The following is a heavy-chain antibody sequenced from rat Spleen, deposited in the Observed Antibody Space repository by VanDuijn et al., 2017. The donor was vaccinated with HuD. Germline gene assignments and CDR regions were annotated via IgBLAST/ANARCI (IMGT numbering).Heavy chain of an antibody. Sequence: EVQLVESGGGLVQPGRSLKLSCAASGFTFSNYYMAWVRQAPTKGLEWVAYISTGGGNTYYRDSVKGRFTVSRDNAKSTLYLQMDSLRSEDTATYYCTTALSFTKYYFSGVFESWGQGVMVTVSS. CDR1: GFTFSNYY. J-gene: IGHJ2*01. CDR3: TTALSFTKYYFSGVFES. D-gene: IGHD1-6*01. CDR2: ISTGGGNT. V-gene: IGHV5-27*01.